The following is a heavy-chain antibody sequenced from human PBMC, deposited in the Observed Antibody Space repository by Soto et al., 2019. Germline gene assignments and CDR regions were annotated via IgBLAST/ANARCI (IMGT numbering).Heavy chain of an antibody. CDR3: ARGGELYFKNWFDP. CDR2: IYHSGST. Sequence: QLQLQESGSGLVKPSQTLSLTCAVSGGSISSGGYSWSWIRQPPGKGLEWIGYIYHSGSTYYNPSLKSRVTISVDRSKNQFSLKLSSVTAADTAVYYCARGGELYFKNWFDPWGQGTLVTVSS. CDR1: GGSISSGGYS. J-gene: IGHJ5*02. V-gene: IGHV4-30-2*01. D-gene: IGHD2-21*01.